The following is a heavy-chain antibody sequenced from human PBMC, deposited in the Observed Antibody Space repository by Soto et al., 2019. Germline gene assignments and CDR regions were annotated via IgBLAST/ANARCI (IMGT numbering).Heavy chain of an antibody. Sequence: GGSLRLSCAASGFTFSNFSLSWVRQAPGKGPDWVSAIRGSGDNTYYADSVKGRFTISRDNTKNTLYLQMNSLRAEDTAVYYCAKSPTMVRGLIFDYWGQGALVTVSS. V-gene: IGHV3-23*01. CDR3: AKSPTMVRGLIFDY. CDR1: GFTFSNFS. J-gene: IGHJ4*02. D-gene: IGHD3-10*01. CDR2: IRGSGDNT.